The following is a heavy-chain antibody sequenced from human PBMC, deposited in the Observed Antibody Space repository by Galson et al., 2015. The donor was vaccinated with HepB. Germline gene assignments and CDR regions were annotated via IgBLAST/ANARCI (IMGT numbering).Heavy chain of an antibody. CDR2: ISYDGTYR. CDR3: ARDIGVGGTLGVPDC. J-gene: IGHJ4*02. V-gene: IGHV3-30-3*01. Sequence: SLRLSCAASGFIFTNHAMHWIRQAPGKPLEFVAAISYDGTYRPDADSAKGRFTISRDNSKNMLYLQMNSLRVGDTAMYYRARDIGVGGTLGVPDCWGQGALVTVSS. CDR1: GFIFTNHA. D-gene: IGHD1-26*01.